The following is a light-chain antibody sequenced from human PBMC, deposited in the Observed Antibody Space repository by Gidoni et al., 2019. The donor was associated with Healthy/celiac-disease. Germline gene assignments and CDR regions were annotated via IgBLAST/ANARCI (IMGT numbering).Light chain of an antibody. Sequence: ELVLTQSPGTLSLSPGERATLSCRASQSVSSSYLAGYQQKPGQAPRLLIYGASSRATGIPDRFSGSGSGTDFTLTISRLEPEDFAVYYCQQYGSSPQGTFGGGTKVEIK. CDR3: QQYGSSPQGT. CDR1: QSVSSSY. CDR2: GAS. V-gene: IGKV3-20*01. J-gene: IGKJ4*01.